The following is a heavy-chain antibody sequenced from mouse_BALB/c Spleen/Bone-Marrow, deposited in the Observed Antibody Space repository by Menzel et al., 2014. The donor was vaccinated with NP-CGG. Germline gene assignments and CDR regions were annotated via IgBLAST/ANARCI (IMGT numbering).Heavy chain of an antibody. D-gene: IGHD2-2*01. Sequence: DVKLVESGGGLVKPGGSLKLSCAASGFTFSSYAMSWVRQTPEKRLEWVATISSGGRYTYYPDSVKGRFTISRDNAKNTLYLQMSSLRSEDTAMYYCARGGGYDWYFDVWGAGTTVTVSS. V-gene: IGHV5-9-1*01. CDR3: ARGGGYDWYFDV. CDR1: GFTFSSYA. J-gene: IGHJ1*01. CDR2: ISSGGRYT.